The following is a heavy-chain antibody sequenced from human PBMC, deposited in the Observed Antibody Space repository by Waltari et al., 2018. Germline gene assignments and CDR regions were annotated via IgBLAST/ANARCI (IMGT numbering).Heavy chain of an antibody. V-gene: IGHV3-7*01. CDR3: ARDVNDYGGTQLG. CDR1: GFTFGSYW. J-gene: IGHJ4*02. D-gene: IGHD4-17*01. Sequence: EVQLVESGGGLVQPGGSLRLSCAASGFTFGSYWMSWVRQAPGKGLGWLANIKQDGSEKYYVDSVKGRFTISRDNAKNSLYLQMNSLRAEDTAVYYCARDVNDYGGTQLGWGQGTLVTVSS. CDR2: IKQDGSEK.